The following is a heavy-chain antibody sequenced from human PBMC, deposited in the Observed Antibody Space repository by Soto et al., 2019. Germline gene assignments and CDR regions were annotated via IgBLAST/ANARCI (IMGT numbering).Heavy chain of an antibody. CDR1: GFTFSSDS. V-gene: IGHV3-21*01. CDR2: LSSSSSYI. D-gene: IGHD6-19*01. J-gene: IGHJ6*02. CDR3: ASEQWAGGMDV. Sequence: EVQLVESGGGLVKPGGSLRLSCAASGFTFSSDSMNWVRQAPGKGLEWVSSLSSSSSYIYYADSVKGRFTISRDNAKNSLYLQMNSLRAEDTAVYYCASEQWAGGMDVWGQGTTVTVSS.